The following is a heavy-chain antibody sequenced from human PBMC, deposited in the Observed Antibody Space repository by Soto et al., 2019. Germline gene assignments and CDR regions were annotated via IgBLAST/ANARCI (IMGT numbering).Heavy chain of an antibody. CDR3: ARDPERARPPTYFDY. CDR1: GFTFSSYS. D-gene: IGHD6-6*01. J-gene: IGHJ4*02. V-gene: IGHV3-48*01. Sequence: PGGSLRLSCEASGFTFSSYSMNWVRQAPGKGLEWVSYISSSSSTIYYADSVKGRFTISRDNAKNSLYLQMNSLRAEDTAVYYCARDPERARPPTYFDYWGQGTLVTVSS. CDR2: ISSSSSTI.